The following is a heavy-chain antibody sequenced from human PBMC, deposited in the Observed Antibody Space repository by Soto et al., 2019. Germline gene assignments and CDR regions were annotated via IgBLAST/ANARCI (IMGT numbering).Heavy chain of an antibody. CDR2: ISSSSSYI. CDR1: GFTFSSYS. D-gene: IGHD6-19*01. CDR3: ATSVPIAVGWDYYYYYMDV. J-gene: IGHJ6*03. Sequence: ESGGGLVKPGGSLRLSCAASGFTFSSYSMNWVRQAPGKGLEWVSSISSSSSYIYYADSVKGRFTISRDNAKNSLYLQMNSLRAEDTAVYYCATSVPIAVGWDYYYYYMDVWGKGTTVTVSS. V-gene: IGHV3-21*01.